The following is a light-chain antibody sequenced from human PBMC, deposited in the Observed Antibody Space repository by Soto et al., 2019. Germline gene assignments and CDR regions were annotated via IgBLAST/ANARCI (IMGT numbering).Light chain of an antibody. J-gene: IGKJ3*01. V-gene: IGKV1-39*01. CDR1: QTISSY. CDR2: AAS. Sequence: DIQMTQSPSSLSASVGDRVTITCRASQTISSYLNWYQQKPGKAPKLLIYAASSLQSGVPSGFSGSGSGTEFTLTISSLQPEDFATYYCQQSYSTPFTFGHGTKVDSK. CDR3: QQSYSTPFT.